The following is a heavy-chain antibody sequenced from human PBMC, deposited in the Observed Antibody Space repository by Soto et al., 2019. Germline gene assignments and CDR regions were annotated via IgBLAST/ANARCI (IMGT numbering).Heavy chain of an antibody. D-gene: IGHD6-19*01. J-gene: IGHJ5*02. V-gene: IGHV4-4*02. CDR1: GGSISSSNW. CDR3: ARQSSGWYNWFDP. Sequence: SETLSLTCAVSGGSISSSNWWSWVRQPPGKGLEWIGEIYHSGSTNYNPSLKSRVTISVDKSKNQFSLKLRSVTAADTAVYYCARQSSGWYNWFDPWGQGTLVTSPQ. CDR2: IYHSGST.